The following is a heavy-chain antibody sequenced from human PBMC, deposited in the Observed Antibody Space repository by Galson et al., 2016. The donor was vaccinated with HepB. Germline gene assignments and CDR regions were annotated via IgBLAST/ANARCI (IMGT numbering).Heavy chain of an antibody. CDR2: IWYDGSNK. CDR3: ARGFAVPGRIDY. D-gene: IGHD2-2*01. Sequence: SLRLSCAASGFTFSTYGIHWVRQAPGKGLEWVAVIWYDGSNKYYGDSVKGRFTISRDNSKNTVYLQMNSLRAEDTAVDYCARGFAVPGRIDYWGQGTLVTVSS. CDR1: GFTFSTYG. J-gene: IGHJ4*02. V-gene: IGHV3-33*01.